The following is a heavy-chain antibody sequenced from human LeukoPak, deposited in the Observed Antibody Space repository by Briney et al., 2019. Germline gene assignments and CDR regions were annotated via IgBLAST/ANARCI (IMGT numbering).Heavy chain of an antibody. J-gene: IGHJ5*01. V-gene: IGHV3-23*01. D-gene: IGHD1-14*01. CDR2: ITASGGNT. CDR3: AKSGYITSGWLES. Sequence: GGSLRLSCAASGFTLTSYAMNWVRQAPGKGLEWVSTITASGGNTHYADSVKGRFTIFRDTSKNTLSLQMNSLRADDTAVYYCAKSGYITSGWLESWGQGTLVTVSS. CDR1: GFTLTSYA.